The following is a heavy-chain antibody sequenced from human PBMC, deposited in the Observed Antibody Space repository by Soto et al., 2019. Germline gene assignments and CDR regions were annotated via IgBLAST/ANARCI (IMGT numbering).Heavy chain of an antibody. CDR2: VSANNGHT. V-gene: IGHV1-18*01. CDR1: GFTFSNYG. Sequence: ASVKVSCKASGFTFSNYGLNWVRQAPGHGLEWMGWVSANNGHTNYAQNLQGRVSMTTDTSTSTAYMELRGLTFDDTAVYYCARDIESVTAKHLFYDYATDVRG. J-gene: IGHJ6*02. D-gene: IGHD2-8*01. CDR3: ARDIESVTAKHLFYDYATDV.